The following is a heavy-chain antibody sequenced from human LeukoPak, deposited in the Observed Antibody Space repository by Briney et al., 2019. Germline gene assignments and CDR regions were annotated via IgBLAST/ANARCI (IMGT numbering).Heavy chain of an antibody. D-gene: IGHD1-20*01. V-gene: IGHV1-8*01. J-gene: IGHJ4*02. CDR3: ARGKLTGFDY. CDR2: MNPNSGNT. Sequence: ASVKVSCKASGYNFTRYDINWVRQATGQGLEWMGWMNPNSGNTGYAQKFQGRGTMTRNTSISTAYMELSSLRSEDTAVYYCARGKLTGFDYWGQGTLVTVSS. CDR1: GYNFTRYD.